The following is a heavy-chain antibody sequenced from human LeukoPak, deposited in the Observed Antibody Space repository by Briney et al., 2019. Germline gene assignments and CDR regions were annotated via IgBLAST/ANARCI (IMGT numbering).Heavy chain of an antibody. CDR1: GGTLSSYA. J-gene: IGHJ3*02. V-gene: IGHV1-69*13. CDR3: ARNAFDAFDI. CDR2: IIPIFGTA. D-gene: IGHD2-2*01. Sequence: SVKVSCKASGGTLSSYAISGVRQAPGQGLEWMGGIIPIFGTANYAQKFQGRVTITADESTSTAYMELSSLRSEDTAVYYCARNAFDAFDIWGQGTMVTVSS.